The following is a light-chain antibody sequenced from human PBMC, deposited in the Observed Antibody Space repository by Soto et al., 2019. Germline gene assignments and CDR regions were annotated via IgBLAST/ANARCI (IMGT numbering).Light chain of an antibody. Sequence: DFVMTQTPDSLAVSLGERATINCKYSPSVLSSSNNKNYLAWYQQKPGQPPKLLIYWASTRDSGVPDRFSGSGSGTDFTLTISSLQAEDVAVYHCQQYYSTPYTFGQGTKLEIK. CDR1: PSVLSSSNNKNY. CDR3: QQYYSTPYT. CDR2: WAS. J-gene: IGKJ2*01. V-gene: IGKV4-1*01.